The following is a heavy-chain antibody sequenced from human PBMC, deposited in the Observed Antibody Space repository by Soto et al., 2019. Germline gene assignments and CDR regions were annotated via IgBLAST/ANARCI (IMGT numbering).Heavy chain of an antibody. CDR2: IYYSGST. Sequence: SETLSLTCTVSGGSISSSSYYWGWIRQPPGKGLEWIGSIYYSGSTYYNPSLKSRVTISVDTSKNQFSLKLSSVTAADTAVYSWASMRFSKAGAARGNWFDPWAKEPLVPVPS. CDR1: GGSISSSSYY. CDR3: ASMRFSKAGAARGNWFDP. J-gene: IGHJ5*02. D-gene: IGHD6-19*01. V-gene: IGHV4-39*01.